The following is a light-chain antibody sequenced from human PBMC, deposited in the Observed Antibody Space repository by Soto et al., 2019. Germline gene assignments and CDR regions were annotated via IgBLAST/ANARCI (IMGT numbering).Light chain of an antibody. J-gene: IGKJ4*01. CDR3: HQYDSSPLT. Sequence: EIVLAQSPDTLSLSPGERATLSCRTSQSMSTNYLAWYQQKGGQPPRLLIYGASIRATGIPDRFSGSGSGTEFTLTISRLEPEDFAVYYCHQYDSSPLTFGGGAKVEIK. CDR1: QSMSTNY. CDR2: GAS. V-gene: IGKV3-20*01.